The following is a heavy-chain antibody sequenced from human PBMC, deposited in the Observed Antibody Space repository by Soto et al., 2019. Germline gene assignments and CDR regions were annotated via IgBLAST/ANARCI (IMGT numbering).Heavy chain of an antibody. V-gene: IGHV4-39*01. CDR2: IYYSGST. J-gene: IGHJ4*02. CDR3: ARLIRGYSYGYLDY. D-gene: IGHD5-18*01. Sequence: PPGKGLEWIGSIYYSGSTYYNPSLKSRVTISVDTSKNQFSLKLSSVTAADTAVYYCARLIRGYSYGYLDYWGQGTLVTVSS.